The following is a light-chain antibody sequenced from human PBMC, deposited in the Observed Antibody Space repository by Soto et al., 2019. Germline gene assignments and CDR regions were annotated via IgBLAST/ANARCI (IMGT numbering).Light chain of an antibody. V-gene: IGKV3-20*01. CDR3: QQYGSSPWT. CDR2: GAS. J-gene: IGKJ1*01. Sequence: EIVLTQSPGTLSLSPGERVTLSCRASQSVSSNYLAWYQQKPGQAPRLLMYGASSRATGIPDRFSGSGSGTDFTLTISRAEPEDFAVYYCQQYGSSPWTFGQGTKVDIK. CDR1: QSVSSNY.